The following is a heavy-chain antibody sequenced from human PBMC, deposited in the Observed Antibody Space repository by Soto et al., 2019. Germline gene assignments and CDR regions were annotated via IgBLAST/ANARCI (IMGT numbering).Heavy chain of an antibody. J-gene: IGHJ3*02. CDR2: ISPDGSRI. CDR1: GIIFSRYW. D-gene: IGHD4-17*01. Sequence: EVQVVESGGGLVQPGGSLRLSCAASGIIFSRYWTHWVRQAPGKGLVWVSRISPDGSRISYADSVKGRFTISRDNAKNTLSLQVNSLRVDDTAVYYCAVHGDYDAFDIWGQGTMVTVSS. V-gene: IGHV3-74*01. CDR3: AVHGDYDAFDI.